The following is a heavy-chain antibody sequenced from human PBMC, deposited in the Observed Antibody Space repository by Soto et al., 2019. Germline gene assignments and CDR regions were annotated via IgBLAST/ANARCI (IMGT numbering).Heavy chain of an antibody. CDR1: GGSLSGYY. D-gene: IGHD5-12*01. J-gene: IGHJ4*02. CDR2: IKDGGYT. V-gene: IGHV4-34*01. Sequence: QVQLQQWGAGLLKPSETLSLNCAVNGGSLSGYYWSWIRQPPGKGLEWIGEIKDGGYTNYSPSLKSRATISSARANNQSALRLNSVTAADTGVYYCARDQEGVVATHWDQGALVTVSS. CDR3: ARDQEGVVATH.